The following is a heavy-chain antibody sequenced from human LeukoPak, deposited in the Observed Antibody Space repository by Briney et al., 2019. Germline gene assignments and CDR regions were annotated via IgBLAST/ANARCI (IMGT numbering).Heavy chain of an antibody. CDR2: VYYTGST. V-gene: IGHV4-59*01. J-gene: IGHJ2*01. Sequence: PSETLSLTCTVSGGSISTYYWSWIRQPPGKGLEWIGYVYYTGSTNYNPSLKSRVTISVDTSKNQFSLKLSSVTAADTAVYYCAKDGGGGYVTDWYFDLWGRDTLVAVSS. CDR3: AKDGGGGYVTDWYFDL. D-gene: IGHD5-12*01. CDR1: GGSISTYY.